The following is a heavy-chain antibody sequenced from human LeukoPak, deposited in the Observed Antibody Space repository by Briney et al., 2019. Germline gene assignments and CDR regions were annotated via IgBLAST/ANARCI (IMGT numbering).Heavy chain of an antibody. V-gene: IGHV4-34*01. Sequence: SETLSLTCAVYGGSFSGYYWSWIRQPPGKGLEWIGEINHSGSTNYNPSLKSRVTISVDTSKSQFSLKLSSVTAADTAVYYCARLILYYYGSGSPPSWFDPWGQGALVTVSS. J-gene: IGHJ5*02. CDR1: GGSFSGYY. CDR2: INHSGST. CDR3: ARLILYYYGSGSPPSWFDP. D-gene: IGHD3-10*01.